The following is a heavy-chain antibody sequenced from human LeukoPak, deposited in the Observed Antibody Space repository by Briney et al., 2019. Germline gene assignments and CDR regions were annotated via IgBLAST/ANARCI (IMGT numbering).Heavy chain of an antibody. J-gene: IGHJ4*02. V-gene: IGHV3-66*04. CDR1: GLTVSSTY. CDR3: ARHSGYSYGYQYYFYY. Sequence: GGSLRLSCAASGLTVSSTYMSWVRQTPGKGLEWVSVMCRGGSTYYADSVKGRFTISRDNSKNTLYLQVNSLRAEDTAVYYCARHSGYSYGYQYYFYYWGQGTLVTVSS. D-gene: IGHD5-18*01. CDR2: MCRGGST.